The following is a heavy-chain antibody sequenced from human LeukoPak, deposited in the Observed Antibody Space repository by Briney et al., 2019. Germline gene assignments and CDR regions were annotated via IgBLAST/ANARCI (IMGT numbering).Heavy chain of an antibody. D-gene: IGHD6-13*01. CDR1: GFTLSGYS. J-gene: IGHJ4*02. CDR3: ARALTSSWYGDY. Sequence: GGSLRLSCSASGFTLSGYSMNWVRQAPGKGLEWVSYISSSSGTIYYADSVKGRFTISRDNAKNSLYLQMNSLRAEDTAVYYCARALTSSWYGDYWGQGTLVTVSS. CDR2: ISSSSGTI. V-gene: IGHV3-48*01.